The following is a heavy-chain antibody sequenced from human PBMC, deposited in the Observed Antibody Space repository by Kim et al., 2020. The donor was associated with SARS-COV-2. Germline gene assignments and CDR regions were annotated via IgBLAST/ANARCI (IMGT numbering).Heavy chain of an antibody. V-gene: IGHV4-39*01. CDR2: IYYSGST. D-gene: IGHD2-15*01. J-gene: IGHJ3*02. Sequence: SETLSLTCTVSGGSISSSSYYWGWIRQPPGKGLEWMGSIYYSGSTYYNPYLKRRATISEDTSKNQFFLMRCSVTAADAAVYYSAGQGGYVVRLGAFDIWGQGTMVTVSS. CDR3: AGQGGYVVRLGAFDI. CDR1: GGSISSSSYY.